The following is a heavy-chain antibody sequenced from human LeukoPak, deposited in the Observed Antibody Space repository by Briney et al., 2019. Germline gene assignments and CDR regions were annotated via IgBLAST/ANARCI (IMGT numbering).Heavy chain of an antibody. V-gene: IGHV3-21*01. CDR3: ARDEARGYDFRPQDH. J-gene: IGHJ4*02. Sequence: GGSLRLSCAASGFTFDDYGMSWVRHAPGKGLEWVSSISSSSRYTFYVDSVKGRFTISRDNAKNSLYLQMNSLRVEDTAVYYCARDEARGYDFRPQDHWGQGTLVSVSS. D-gene: IGHD3-3*01. CDR2: ISSSSRYT. CDR1: GFTFDDYG.